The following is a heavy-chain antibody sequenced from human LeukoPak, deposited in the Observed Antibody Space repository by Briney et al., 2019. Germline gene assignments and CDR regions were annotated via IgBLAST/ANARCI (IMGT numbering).Heavy chain of an antibody. Sequence: GGSLRLSCSASGFTFSSSAMNWVRQAPGKGLEWVSSINNVGSHIYYAGSVRGRFTISRDNAKNSLYLQMSSLGAEDTAVYYCAKVSIEMATIPFDYWGQGTLVTVSS. CDR2: INNVGSHI. D-gene: IGHD5-24*01. CDR3: AKVSIEMATIPFDY. CDR1: GFTFSSSA. V-gene: IGHV3-21*01. J-gene: IGHJ4*02.